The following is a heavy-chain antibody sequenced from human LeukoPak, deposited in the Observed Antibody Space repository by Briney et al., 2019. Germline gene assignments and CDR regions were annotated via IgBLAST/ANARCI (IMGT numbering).Heavy chain of an antibody. V-gene: IGHV1-2*06. CDR3: ATDLGYYYYGMDV. CDR1: GGTFSSYA. J-gene: IGHJ6*02. CDR2: INPNSGGT. Sequence: ASVKVSCTASGGTFSSYAISWVRQAPGQGLEWMGRINPNSGGTNYAQKFQGRVTMTRDASISTAYMELSRLRSDDTAVYYCATDLGYYYYGMDVWGQGTTVTVSS.